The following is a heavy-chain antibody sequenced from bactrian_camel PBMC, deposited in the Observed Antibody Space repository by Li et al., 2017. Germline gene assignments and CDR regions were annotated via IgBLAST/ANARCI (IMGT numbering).Heavy chain of an antibody. J-gene: IGHJ4*01. CDR3: TREDPGAGRAD. CDR2: INSGGSST. CDR1: GFTFSSYA. Sequence: DVQLVESGGGLVQPGGSLRLSCVASGFTFSSYAMTWVRQAPGKGLEWVSSINSGGSSTWYVDSVKGRFTISRDDAKNALYLQLNSLKTEDTAMYYCTREDPGAGRADWGQGTQVTVS. D-gene: IGHD6*01. V-gene: IGHV3S42*01.